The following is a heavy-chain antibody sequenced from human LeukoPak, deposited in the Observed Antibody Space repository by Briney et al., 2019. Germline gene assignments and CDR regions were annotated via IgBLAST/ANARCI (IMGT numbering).Heavy chain of an antibody. CDR2: TYYRSKWFI. CDR3: TRSDCSSGRCPGFDN. J-gene: IGHJ4*02. CDR1: GDSVSSNSAA. V-gene: IGHV6-1*01. D-gene: IGHD2-15*01. Sequence: SQTFSLTCGISGDSVSSNSAAWNWIRQSPSRGLEWLGRTYYRSKWFINYAPSVKSRIIINPDTPKKQVSLQLNSVTPEDTAVYYCTRSDCSSGRCPGFDNWGQGTLVTVSS.